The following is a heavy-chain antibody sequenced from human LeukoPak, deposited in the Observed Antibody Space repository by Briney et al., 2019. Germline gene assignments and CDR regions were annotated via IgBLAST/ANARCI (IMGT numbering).Heavy chain of an antibody. CDR3: ARDGYYDFRTGWFDP. V-gene: IGHV4-59*11. J-gene: IGHJ5*02. CDR2: IYYSGST. CDR1: GGSISSHY. Sequence: SSETLSLTCTASGGSISSHYWSWIRQPPGKGLEWIGYIYYSGSTNYNPSLKSRVTISVDTSKNQFSLKLSSVTAADTAVYYCARDGYYDFRTGWFDPWGQGTLVTVSS. D-gene: IGHD3-3*01.